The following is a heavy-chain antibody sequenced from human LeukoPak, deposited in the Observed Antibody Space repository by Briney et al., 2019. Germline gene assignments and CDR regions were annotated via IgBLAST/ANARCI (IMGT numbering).Heavy chain of an antibody. V-gene: IGHV4-59*01. Sequence: SETLSLTCTVSGGSISSYYWSWIRQPPGKGLEWIGYIYYSGSTNYNPSLKSRVTISVDTSKNQFSLKLSSVTAADTAVYYCARSGVEGCSSTSCYPGHYYYYGMDIWGQGTTVTVSS. J-gene: IGHJ6*02. CDR1: GGSISSYY. CDR2: IYYSGST. D-gene: IGHD2-2*01. CDR3: ARSGVEGCSSTSCYPGHYYYYGMDI.